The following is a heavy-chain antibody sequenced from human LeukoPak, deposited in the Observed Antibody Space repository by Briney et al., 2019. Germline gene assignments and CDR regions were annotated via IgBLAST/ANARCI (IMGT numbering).Heavy chain of an antibody. Sequence: EASVTVSCKASGYTFTVYYMHWVRQAPGQGLEWMGWINPNSGGTNYAQKFQGRVTMTRDTSISTAYMELSRLRSDDTAVYYCAREGVDWNHSVYYFDYWGQGTLVTVSS. V-gene: IGHV1-2*02. D-gene: IGHD1-1*01. CDR1: GYTFTVYY. J-gene: IGHJ4*02. CDR3: AREGVDWNHSVYYFDY. CDR2: INPNSGGT.